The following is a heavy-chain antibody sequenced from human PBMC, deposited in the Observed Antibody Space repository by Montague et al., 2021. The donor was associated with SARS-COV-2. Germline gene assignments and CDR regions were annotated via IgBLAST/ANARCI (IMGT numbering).Heavy chain of an antibody. J-gene: IGHJ4*02. CDR1: GFTFSGSP. CDR2: ISYGGSNK. CDR3: AGVIDVYSSGYFDY. Sequence: SLRLSCAASGFTFSGSPMRWVRQAPGKGLEWVSVISYGGSNKYYXDSVKGRFTISRDNSKNTLYLQMNSLRAEDTAVYYCAGVIDVYSSGYFDYWGQGTLVTVSS. D-gene: IGHD6-19*01. V-gene: IGHV3-30-3*01.